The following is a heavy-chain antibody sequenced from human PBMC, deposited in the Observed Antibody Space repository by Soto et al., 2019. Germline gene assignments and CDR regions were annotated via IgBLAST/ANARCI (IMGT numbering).Heavy chain of an antibody. V-gene: IGHV4-59*01. CDR1: GGSISSYY. Sequence: ETLSLTCTVSGGSISSYYWNWIRQPPGKGLEWIGYIYNSGNTNYNPSLRSRVTISVDTSKNQFSLKLTSVTAADTAVYYCAAPPRYWGQGTLVTVSS. CDR2: IYNSGNT. J-gene: IGHJ4*02. CDR3: AAPPRY. D-gene: IGHD6-6*01.